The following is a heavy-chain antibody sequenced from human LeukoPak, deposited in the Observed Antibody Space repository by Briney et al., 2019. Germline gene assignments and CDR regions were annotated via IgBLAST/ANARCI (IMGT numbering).Heavy chain of an antibody. D-gene: IGHD6-13*01. J-gene: IGHJ6*02. CDR1: GFTFSDYS. V-gene: IGHV3-21*04. CDR2: ISSSSSYI. Sequence: PGGSLRLSCVASGFTFSDYSMNWVRQAPGKGLEWVSSISSSSSYIYYADSEKGRFTISRDNAKNSLYLQMNSLRADDTAVYYCARDLAADKRAMDVWGQGTTVTVSS. CDR3: ARDLAADKRAMDV.